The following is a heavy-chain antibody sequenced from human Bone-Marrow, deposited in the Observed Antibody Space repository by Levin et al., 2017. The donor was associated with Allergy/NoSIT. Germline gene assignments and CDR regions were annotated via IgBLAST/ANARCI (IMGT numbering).Heavy chain of an antibody. CDR2: IIPIFGTA. CDR1: GGTFSSYA. J-gene: IGHJ3*02. CDR3: AKAPLRYFDWTPPYDAFDI. Sequence: KISCKASGGTFSSYAISWVRQAPGQGLEWMGGIIPIFGTANYAQKFQGRVTITADESTSTAYMELSSLRSEDTAVYYCAKAPLRYFDWTPPYDAFDIWGQGTMVTVSS. V-gene: IGHV1-69*01. D-gene: IGHD3-9*01.